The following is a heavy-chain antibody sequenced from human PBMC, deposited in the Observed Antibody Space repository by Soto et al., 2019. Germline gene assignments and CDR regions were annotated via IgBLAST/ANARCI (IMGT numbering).Heavy chain of an antibody. J-gene: IGHJ4*02. V-gene: IGHV1-2*02. D-gene: IGHD1-26*01. CDR3: AGGGRYYAL. CDR1: ATTAITNF. CDR2: INSVSGGT. Sequence: GVSVKFSCTAPATTAITNFIPRLRLATAQGLEWLGWINSVSGGTNYAHKFLVRVTMTRDRFTTTVFMELRGLGSDDTAVYYCAGGGRYYALWGRGTLVTVSS.